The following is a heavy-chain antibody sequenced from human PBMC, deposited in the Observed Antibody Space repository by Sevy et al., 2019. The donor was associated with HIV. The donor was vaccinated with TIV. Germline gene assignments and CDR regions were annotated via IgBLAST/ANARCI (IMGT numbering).Heavy chain of an antibody. CDR1: GGSFSNSD. V-gene: IGHV1-69*13. CDR2: IIPRFGTA. CDR3: ARVGGAKEGYDYVGSSFIDH. J-gene: IGHJ4*02. Sequence: ASLKVSCKVSGGSFSNSDVIWVRQAPGQGLEWMGRIIPRFGTANYAQRFQGRVTITAYESTRTVFMELSSLRTEDTALFYCARVGGAKEGYDYVGSSFIDHWGQGTLVTVSS. D-gene: IGHD3-16*01.